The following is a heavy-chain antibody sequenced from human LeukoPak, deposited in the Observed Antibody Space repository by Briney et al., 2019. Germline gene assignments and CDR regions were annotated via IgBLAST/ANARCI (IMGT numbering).Heavy chain of an antibody. V-gene: IGHV3-48*02. D-gene: IGHD6-13*01. J-gene: IGHJ4*02. Sequence: GGALRLSCVASGFTFSSSSMNWVRQAPGKGLEWVSFISISSTTIYNADSVKGRYTISRGNDNNSLYLQMNSLRDEDTAVYYCARGLRYSSSWYNFDYWGQGTLVTVSS. CDR2: ISISSTTI. CDR3: ARGLRYSSSWYNFDY. CDR1: GFTFSSSS.